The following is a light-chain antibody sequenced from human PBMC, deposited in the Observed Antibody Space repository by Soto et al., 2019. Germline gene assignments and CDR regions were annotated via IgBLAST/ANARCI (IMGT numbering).Light chain of an antibody. V-gene: IGKV3-20*01. CDR2: AAS. Sequence: EIVLTQSPGTLSWSTGERATLSCRASQSINNRYLAWYQQKPGQAPRLLIYAASSRATGIPDRFSGSGSGTDFTLTISRLEPEDFAVYYCQQFGSSPGFTFGPGTKVDIK. CDR1: QSINNRY. J-gene: IGKJ3*01. CDR3: QQFGSSPGFT.